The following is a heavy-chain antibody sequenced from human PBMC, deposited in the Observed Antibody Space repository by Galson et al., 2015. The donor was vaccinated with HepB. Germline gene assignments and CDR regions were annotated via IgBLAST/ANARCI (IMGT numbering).Heavy chain of an antibody. CDR2: ITGTSSSM. D-gene: IGHD1/OR15-1a*01. CDR1: GFTFSNYN. CDR3: ARQNNQWFDY. J-gene: IGHJ4*02. Sequence: SLRLSCAASGFTFSNYNMNWVRQAPGKGLEWLSYITGTSSSMYYADSMKGRFTISRDNARNSLYLQMNSLRDDDTAVYYCARQNNQWFDYWGQGALVTVSS. V-gene: IGHV3-48*02.